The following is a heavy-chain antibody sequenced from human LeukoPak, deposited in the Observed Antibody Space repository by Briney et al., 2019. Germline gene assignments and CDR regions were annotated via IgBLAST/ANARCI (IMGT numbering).Heavy chain of an antibody. Sequence: PSETLSLTCTVSDDSISDYYRGWIRQPPGKGLEWIGYFHNSGTSTYNPSLKSRVTISADTSKNQFSLKLNSLTTADTAVYYCTRGAGWLIDPWGQGTLVTVSS. D-gene: IGHD5-12*01. J-gene: IGHJ5*02. CDR2: FHNSGTS. CDR3: TRGAGWLIDP. CDR1: DDSISDYY. V-gene: IGHV4-59*01.